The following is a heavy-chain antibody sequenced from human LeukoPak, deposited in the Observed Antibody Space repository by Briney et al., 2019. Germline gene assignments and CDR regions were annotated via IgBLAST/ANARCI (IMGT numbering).Heavy chain of an antibody. CDR3: ARRSSSSLRYYYGMDV. J-gene: IGHJ6*02. CDR2: IYYSGST. CDR1: GGSISSSSYY. V-gene: IGHV4-39*01. D-gene: IGHD6-6*01. Sequence: SETLSLTCTVSGGSISSSSYYWGWIRQPPGKGLEWIGSIYYSGSTYYNPSLKSRVTISVDTSKNQFSLKLSSETAADTAVYYCARRSSSSLRYYYGMDVWGRGTTVTVSS.